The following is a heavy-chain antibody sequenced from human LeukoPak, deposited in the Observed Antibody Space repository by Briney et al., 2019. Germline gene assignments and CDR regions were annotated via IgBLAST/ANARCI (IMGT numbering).Heavy chain of an antibody. CDR3: ARHYLGSGSEDY. V-gene: IGHV1-18*01. CDR2: ISRHNGNT. D-gene: IGHD3-10*01. Sequence: ASVKVSCKASGYSFSSFGITWVRQAPGQGLEWMGWISRHNGNTDYAQRFRGRVTLTIDTSTTTADMEVRDLIPDDTAVCYCARHYLGSGSEDYWGQGTLVSVSS. CDR1: GYSFSSFG. J-gene: IGHJ4*02.